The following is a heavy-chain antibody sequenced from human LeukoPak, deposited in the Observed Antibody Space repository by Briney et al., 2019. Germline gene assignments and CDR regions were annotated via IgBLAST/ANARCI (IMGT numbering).Heavy chain of an antibody. CDR3: ARGWFGELLSIDY. CDR2: ISSSSSYI. V-gene: IGHV3-21*01. D-gene: IGHD3-10*01. Sequence: GGSLRLSCAASGFTVSSNYMSWVRQAPGKGLEWVSSISSSSSYIYHADSVKGRFTISRDNAKNSLYLQMDSLRAEDTAVYYCARGWFGELLSIDYWGQGTLVTVSS. CDR1: GFTVSSNY. J-gene: IGHJ4*02.